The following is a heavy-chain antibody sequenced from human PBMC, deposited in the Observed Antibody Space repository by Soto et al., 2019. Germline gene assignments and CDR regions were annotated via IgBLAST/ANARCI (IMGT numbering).Heavy chain of an antibody. CDR1: GFTFSSYS. J-gene: IGHJ3*02. CDR2: ISGSSSYI. Sequence: GGSLRLSCAASGFTFSSYSMNWVRQAPGRGLEWVSSISGSSSYIYYADSVKGRFTISRDNAKKVLYLQMNSLRAEDTAVYYCARDTSGYSYGQNDAFAIWGLGTMVTVSS. D-gene: IGHD5-18*01. V-gene: IGHV3-21*01. CDR3: ARDTSGYSYGQNDAFAI.